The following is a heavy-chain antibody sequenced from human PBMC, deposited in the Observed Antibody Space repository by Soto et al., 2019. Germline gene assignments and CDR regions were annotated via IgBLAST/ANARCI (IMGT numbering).Heavy chain of an antibody. CDR1: GFTFTSYW. D-gene: IGHD2-21*02. CDR3: ARGDCGGDCPGGMDV. Sequence: EVQLVESGGGLVQPGGSLRLSCVASGFTFTSYWMHWVRQAPGKGLVWVSRINTDGNTIDYADSVKGRFTISRDIAKNTLYLQMNSLRAEDTAVYYCARGDCGGDCPGGMDVWGQGTKVTVSS. V-gene: IGHV3-74*01. CDR2: INTDGNTI. J-gene: IGHJ6*02.